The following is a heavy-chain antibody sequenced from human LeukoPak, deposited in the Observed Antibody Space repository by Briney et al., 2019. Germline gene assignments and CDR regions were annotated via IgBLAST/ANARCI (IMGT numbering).Heavy chain of an antibody. V-gene: IGHV4-4*07. CDR3: AREPPGYCSGGSCYYFDY. Sequence: SETLSLTCTVSGGSISSYYWSWIRQPAGKGLEWIGRIYTSGSTNYNPSLKSRVTMSVDTSKNQFSLKLSSVTAADTAVYYCAREPPGYCSGGSCYYFDYWGQGTLVTVSS. CDR1: GGSISSYY. J-gene: IGHJ4*02. D-gene: IGHD2-15*01. CDR2: IYTSGST.